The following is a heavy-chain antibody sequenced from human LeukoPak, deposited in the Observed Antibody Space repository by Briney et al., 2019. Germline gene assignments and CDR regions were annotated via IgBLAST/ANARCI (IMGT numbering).Heavy chain of an antibody. V-gene: IGHV3-33*06. CDR2: IWYDGSNK. CDR3: AKGYSSGWYWDDY. D-gene: IGHD6-19*01. Sequence: GGSLRLSCAASGFTFSSYGMHWVRQAPGKGLEWVAVIWYDGSNKYYADSVKGRFTISRDNSKNTLYLQMNSLRAEDTAVYYCAKGYSSGWYWDDYWGQGTLVTVSS. CDR1: GFTFSSYG. J-gene: IGHJ4*02.